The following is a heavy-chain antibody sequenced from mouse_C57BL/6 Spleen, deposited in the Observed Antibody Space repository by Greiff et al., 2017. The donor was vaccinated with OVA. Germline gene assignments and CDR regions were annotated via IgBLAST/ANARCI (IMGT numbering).Heavy chain of an antibody. CDR2: INPSNGGT. V-gene: IGHV1-53*01. CDR1: GYTFTSYW. D-gene: IGHD2-4*01. CDR3: ARSPFYYDYDDYAMDY. Sequence: VQLQQPGTELVKPGASVKLSCKASGYTFTSYWMHWVKQRPGQGLEWIGNINPSNGGTNYNEKFKSKATLTVDKSSSTAYMQLSSLTSEDSAVYYCARSPFYYDYDDYAMDYWGQGTSVTVSS. J-gene: IGHJ4*01.